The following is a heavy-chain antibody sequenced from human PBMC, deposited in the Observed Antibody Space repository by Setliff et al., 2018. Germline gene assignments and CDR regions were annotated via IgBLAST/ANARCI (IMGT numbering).Heavy chain of an antibody. CDR1: GFTSSSYW. CDR2: IHQDGSER. CDR3: AKGTAYYDTFWYFDL. V-gene: IGHV3-7*03. D-gene: IGHD3-22*01. J-gene: IGHJ2*01. Sequence: GGSLSLSCAASGFTSSSYWMSWVRQAPGKGLEWVANIHQDGSERYYVDSVKGRFSIARDNSKNTLYLQMDSLRAEDTAVYYCAKGTAYYDTFWYFDLWGRGTLVTVSS.